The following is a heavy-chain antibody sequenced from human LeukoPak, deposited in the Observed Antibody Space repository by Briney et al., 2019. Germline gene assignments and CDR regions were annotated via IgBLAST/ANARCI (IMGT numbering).Heavy chain of an antibody. J-gene: IGHJ6*02. D-gene: IGHD5-18*01. CDR2: IYYSGSA. CDR1: GGSIDSDGYY. V-gene: IGHV4-31*03. CDR3: ARVVASRGRIQLWGSVGFGRHYGMDV. Sequence: KSSQTLSLTCTVSGGSIDSDGYYWTWIRQHPGKGLEWIGYIYYSGSAYYNPSLKSRVTLSVDTSENQFSLKLSSVTAADTAVYYCARVVASRGRIQLWGSVGFGRHYGMDVWGQGTTVTVSS.